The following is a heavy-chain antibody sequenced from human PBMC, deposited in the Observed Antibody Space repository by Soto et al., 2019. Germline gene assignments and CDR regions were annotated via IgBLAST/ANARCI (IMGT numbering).Heavy chain of an antibody. CDR3: AKARINFFYFGMDV. Sequence: GGSLRLSCATSGFTFNNYDMTWVRQAPGKGLEWVSGISDSGGSTYSADSVKGRFTISRDNSENTLYLQMNSLTVEDTAIYYCAKARINFFYFGMDVWGQGTTVTVSS. V-gene: IGHV3-23*01. D-gene: IGHD3-16*01. CDR1: GFTFNNYD. J-gene: IGHJ6*02. CDR2: ISDSGGST.